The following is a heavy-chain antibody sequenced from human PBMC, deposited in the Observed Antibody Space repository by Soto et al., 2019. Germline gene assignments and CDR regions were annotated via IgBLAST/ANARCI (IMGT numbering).Heavy chain of an antibody. V-gene: IGHV4-31*03. Sequence: QVQLQESGPGLVKPAQTLSLTCTVSGGSINSGSYYWSWIRQHPGVGLEWIGYIYYSGSTNYNPSLKSRLTISVDTSKNQFSLELSSVTAADTAVYYCARDGGYGSGSYRFDYWGQGTLVTVSS. CDR3: ARDGGYGSGSYRFDY. CDR1: GGSINSGSYY. CDR2: IYYSGST. D-gene: IGHD3-10*01. J-gene: IGHJ4*02.